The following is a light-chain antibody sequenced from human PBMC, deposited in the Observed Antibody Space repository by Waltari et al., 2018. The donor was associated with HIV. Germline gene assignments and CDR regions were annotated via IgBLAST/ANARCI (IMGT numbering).Light chain of an antibody. CDR3: AVWDDRLSGRL. V-gene: IGLV1-47*01. J-gene: IGLJ2*01. CDR1: PSNVRNNY. Sequence: QSVLAQPRSVSGTPGQTVNISCSGSPSNVRNNYVYWYQQVTGVAPKLLIYRNNPLPSVVPSRCSGSKSVTSASLAISGLRTEDEAEYYCAVWDDRLSGRLFGGGTKVTVL. CDR2: RNN.